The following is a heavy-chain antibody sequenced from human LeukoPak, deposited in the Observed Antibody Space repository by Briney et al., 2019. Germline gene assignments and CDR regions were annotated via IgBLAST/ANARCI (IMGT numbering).Heavy chain of an antibody. V-gene: IGHV3-23*01. J-gene: IGHJ4*02. CDR2: ISGSGGST. D-gene: IGHD3-22*01. CDR3: AKDPNYYDSSGTPNYFDY. Sequence: PGGSLRLSCAASGFTFSSYAMSWVRQAPGKGLEWVSAISGSGGSTYYADSVKGRFTISRDNSKNTLYLQMNSLRAEDTAVYYCAKDPNYYDSSGTPNYFDYRGQGTLVTVSS. CDR1: GFTFSSYA.